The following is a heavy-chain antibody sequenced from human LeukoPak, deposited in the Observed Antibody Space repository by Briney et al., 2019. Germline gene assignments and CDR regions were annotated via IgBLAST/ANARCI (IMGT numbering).Heavy chain of an antibody. V-gene: IGHV4-39*01. CDR3: ATYYDFWSGYIQAPRFDY. D-gene: IGHD3-3*01. CDR1: GGSISSSSYY. Sequence: PTETLSLTCTVSGGSISSSSYYWGWIRQPPGKGLEWIGSIYYSGSTYYNPSLKSRVTISVDTSKNQFSLKLSSVTAADTAVYYCATYYDFWSGYIQAPRFDYWGQGTLVTVSS. J-gene: IGHJ4*02. CDR2: IYYSGST.